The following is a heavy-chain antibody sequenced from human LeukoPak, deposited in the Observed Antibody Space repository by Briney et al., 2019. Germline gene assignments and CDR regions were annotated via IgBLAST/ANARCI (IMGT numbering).Heavy chain of an antibody. CDR2: INPNSGGT. J-gene: IGHJ4*02. D-gene: IGHD5-12*01. Sequence: GASVKVSCKASGYTFTGYYMHWVRQAPGQGLEWMVWINPNSGGTNYARKFQGRVAMTRDTSISTAYMELSRLRSDDTAVYYCASDSSATGYSGPHYFDYWGQGTLVTVSS. V-gene: IGHV1-2*02. CDR1: GYTFTGYY. CDR3: ASDSSATGYSGPHYFDY.